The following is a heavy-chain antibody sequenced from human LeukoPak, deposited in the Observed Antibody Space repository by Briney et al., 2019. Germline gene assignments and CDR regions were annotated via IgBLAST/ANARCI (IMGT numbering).Heavy chain of an antibody. D-gene: IGHD3-22*01. Sequence: GGSLRLSCAASGFTFSSYGMSWVRQAPGKGLKWVAFIRSDGSVKYYADSVKGRVTISRDNSKNTLYLQMNSLRPDDTALYYCAQDPHYYDDSGQYFQFWGQGTLVIVSS. V-gene: IGHV3-30*02. CDR2: IRSDGSVK. CDR3: AQDPHYYDDSGQYFQF. J-gene: IGHJ1*01. CDR1: GFTFSSYG.